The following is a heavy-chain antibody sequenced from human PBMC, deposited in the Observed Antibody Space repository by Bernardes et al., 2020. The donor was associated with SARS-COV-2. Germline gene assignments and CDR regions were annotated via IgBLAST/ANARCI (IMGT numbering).Heavy chain of an antibody. J-gene: IGHJ6*02. CDR2: TYYRSKWYN. CDR1: GDSVSSNNAA. D-gene: IGHD1-26*01. V-gene: IGHV6-1*01. Sequence: SQTLSLTCAISGDSVSSNNAAWNWIRQSPSRGLEWLGRTYYRSKWYNEYAVSVKGRITINPDTSKNQFSLQLNSMTPEDTAVYYCARDRDGAVLVPTTRTHYYYYYGMDFWGQGTTVTVSS. CDR3: ARDRDGAVLVPTTRTHYYYYYGMDF.